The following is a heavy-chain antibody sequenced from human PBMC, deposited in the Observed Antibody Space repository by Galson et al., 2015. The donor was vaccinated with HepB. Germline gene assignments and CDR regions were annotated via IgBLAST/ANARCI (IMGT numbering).Heavy chain of an antibody. Sequence: SVKVSCKASGYTFTSYEVNWVRQATGQGLEWMGWMNPYTDNTAYAQNFQGRITMTGKTSIDTAYITRSSLTSEETAKYYFARGLRVQGNTYFFDYWGQGTLVTVSS. J-gene: IGHJ4*02. D-gene: IGHD3-10*01. CDR1: GYTFTSYE. V-gene: IGHV1-8*01. CDR3: ARGLRVQGNTYFFDY. CDR2: MNPYTDNT.